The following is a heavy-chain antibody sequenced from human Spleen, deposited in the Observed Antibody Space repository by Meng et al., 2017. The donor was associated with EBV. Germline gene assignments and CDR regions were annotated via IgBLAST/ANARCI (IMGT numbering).Heavy chain of an antibody. CDR1: GGTFSSFA. V-gene: IGHV1-69*06. Sequence: QAQLVQAGAEVKKPGSSVKVSCKASGGTFSSFAISWVRQAPGQGLEWMGGLIPIFGTTNYAQKFQGRVTITADKSTSTTYMELSSLRSEDTAVYYCASLRDGDYQYYFDYWGQGTLVTVSS. CDR2: LIPIFGTT. D-gene: IGHD4-17*01. CDR3: ASLRDGDYQYYFDY. J-gene: IGHJ4*02.